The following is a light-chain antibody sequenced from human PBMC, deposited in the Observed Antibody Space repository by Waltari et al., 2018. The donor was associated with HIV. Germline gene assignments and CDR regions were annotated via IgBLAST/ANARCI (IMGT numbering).Light chain of an antibody. V-gene: IGKV4-1*01. CDR1: QNLTHTLNNRNS. Sequence: DIVMTQSSDSLTVSLGARATINCKSSQNLTHTLNNRNSLAWYQQKAGQPPQLVISWASTRESGVPDRFTGSGSGTDFSLTINTLQTEDVAVYYCQQYFSNPRTFGQGTRIEIK. J-gene: IGKJ2*01. CDR2: WAS. CDR3: QQYFSNPRT.